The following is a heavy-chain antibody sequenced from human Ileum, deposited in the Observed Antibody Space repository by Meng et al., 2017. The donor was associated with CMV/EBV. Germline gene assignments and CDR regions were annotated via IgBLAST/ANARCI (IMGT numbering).Heavy chain of an antibody. J-gene: IGHJ4*02. CDR3: ARRERISSGLEY. V-gene: IGHV1-2*02. CDR1: GYTFTGNY. D-gene: IGHD6-6*01. CDR2: IDPNTGGT. Sequence: QLQLVQSGAEVKKPGTSVKVSCKASGYTFTGNYIYWVRQAPGQGLEWMGWIDPNTGGTKYIQKFQGRVTMTGDTSISTAYMELSGLRFDDTAVYYCARRERISSGLEYWGQGTLVTVSS.